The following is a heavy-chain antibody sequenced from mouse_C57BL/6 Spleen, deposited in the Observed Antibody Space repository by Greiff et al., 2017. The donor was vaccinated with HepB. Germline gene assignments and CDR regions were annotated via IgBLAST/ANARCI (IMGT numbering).Heavy chain of an antibody. CDR1: GYTFTSYW. D-gene: IGHD2-3*01. Sequence: QVQLQQPGAELVRPGTSVKLSCKASGYTFTSYWMHWVKQRPGQGLEWIGVIDPSDSYTNYNQKFKGKATLTVDTSSSTAYMQLSSLTSEDSAVYYCARGATMMVTKFFDYWGQGTTLTVSS. V-gene: IGHV1-59*01. CDR3: ARGATMMVTKFFDY. CDR2: IDPSDSYT. J-gene: IGHJ2*01.